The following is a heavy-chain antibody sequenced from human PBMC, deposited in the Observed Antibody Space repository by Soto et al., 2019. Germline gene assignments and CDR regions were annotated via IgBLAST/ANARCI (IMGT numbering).Heavy chain of an antibody. V-gene: IGHV1-3*01. CDR2: INAGNGNT. D-gene: IGHD6-13*01. J-gene: IGHJ3*02. Sequence: QVQLVQSGAEVKKPGASVKVSCKASGYTFTSYAMHWVRQAPGQRLEWMGWINAGNGNTKYSQEFQGRVTITRDTSASTAYMELSSLRSEDTAVYYCARDSSSWYADAFDIWGQGTMVTVSS. CDR3: ARDSSSWYADAFDI. CDR1: GYTFTSYA.